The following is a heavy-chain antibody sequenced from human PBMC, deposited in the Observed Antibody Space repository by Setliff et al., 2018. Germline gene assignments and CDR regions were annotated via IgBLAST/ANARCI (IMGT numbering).Heavy chain of an antibody. CDR1: GGSVSTFY. CDR3: ARDGPHCVTSSCPGAWFDP. V-gene: IGHV4-4*08. CDR2: IYTSGST. J-gene: IGHJ5*02. Sequence: LSLTCRVSGGSVSTFYWTWIRQPPGKGLEWIGYIYTSGSTNYNPSLKSRVTISVDTSKNQFSLKLSSVTAADTAVYYCARDGPHCVTSSCPGAWFDPWGQGILVTVSS. D-gene: IGHD2-2*01.